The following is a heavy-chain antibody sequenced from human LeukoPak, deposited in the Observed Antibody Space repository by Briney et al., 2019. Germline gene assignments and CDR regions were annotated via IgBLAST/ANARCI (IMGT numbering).Heavy chain of an antibody. Sequence: PSGTLSLTCAVSGASISSSNWWSWVRQPPGKGLEWIGEIYHSGSTNYNPSLKSRVTISVDKSMNQFSLKLNSVTAADTAVYYCARESTVTHPFDSWGQGTLVTASS. J-gene: IGHJ4*02. D-gene: IGHD4-17*01. CDR1: GASISSSNW. CDR3: ARESTVTHPFDS. CDR2: IYHSGST. V-gene: IGHV4-4*02.